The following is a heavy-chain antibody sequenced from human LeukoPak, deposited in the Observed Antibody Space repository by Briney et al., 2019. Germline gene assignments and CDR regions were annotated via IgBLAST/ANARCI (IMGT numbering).Heavy chain of an antibody. J-gene: IGHJ4*02. CDR3: ARAQTYGDSRLLLDY. D-gene: IGHD4-17*01. CDR2: INWNGGST. Sequence: PGGSLRLSCAASGFMFSTYEMSWVRQAPGKGLEWVSGINWNGGSTGYADSVEGRFTISRDNAKNSQYLQMNSLRVEDTALYYCARAQTYGDSRLLLDYWGQGTLVTVSS. V-gene: IGHV3-20*04. CDR1: GFMFSTYE.